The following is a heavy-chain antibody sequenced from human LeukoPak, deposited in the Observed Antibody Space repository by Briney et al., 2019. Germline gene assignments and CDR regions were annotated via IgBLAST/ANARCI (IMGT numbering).Heavy chain of an antibody. CDR2: INHSGST. J-gene: IGHJ6*03. Sequence: PSETLSLTCAVYGGSFSGYYWSWIRQPPGKGLEWIGEINHSGSTNYNPSLKSRVTISVDTSKNQFSLKLSSVTAADTAVYYCARLRDVWGSYRAMSYYYMDVWGKGTTVTISS. CDR1: GGSFSGYY. CDR3: ARLRDVWGSYRAMSYYYMDV. V-gene: IGHV4-34*01. D-gene: IGHD3-16*02.